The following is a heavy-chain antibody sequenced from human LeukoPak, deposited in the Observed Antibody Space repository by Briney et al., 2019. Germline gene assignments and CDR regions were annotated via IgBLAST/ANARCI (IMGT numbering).Heavy chain of an antibody. V-gene: IGHV1-69*05. CDR1: GGTFSSYA. CDR2: IIPIFGTA. D-gene: IGHD3-22*01. CDR3: ARDTYYYDSGDDY. J-gene: IGHJ4*02. Sequence: SVKVSCKASGGTFSSYAISWVRQAPGQGLEWMGRIIPIFGTANYAQKFQGRVTITTDESTSTAYMELSSLRSEGTAVYYCARDTYYYDSGDDYWGQGTLVTVSS.